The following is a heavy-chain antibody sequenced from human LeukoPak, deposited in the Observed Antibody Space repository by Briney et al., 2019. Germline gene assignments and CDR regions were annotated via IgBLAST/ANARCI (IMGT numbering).Heavy chain of an antibody. CDR2: IYHSGST. J-gene: IGHJ3*02. V-gene: IGHV4-38-2*01. D-gene: IGHD3-22*01. Sequence: SETLSLTCAVSGYSISSGYYWGCIRQPPGKGLEWIGSIYHSGSTYYNPSLKSRVTISVDTSKNRFSLKLSSVTAADTAVYCCARWGPRLHYEGGGAFDIWGQGTMVTVSS. CDR1: GYSISSGYY. CDR3: ARWGPRLHYEGGGAFDI.